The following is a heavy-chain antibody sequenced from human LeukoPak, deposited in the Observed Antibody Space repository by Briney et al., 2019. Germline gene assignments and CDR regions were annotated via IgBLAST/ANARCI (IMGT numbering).Heavy chain of an antibody. CDR1: GFTFSSYW. V-gene: IGHV3-23*01. D-gene: IGHD3-22*01. CDR3: ASEYYYDSSGYSY. Sequence: GGSLRLSCAASGFTFSSYWMNWVRQAPGKGLEWVSGISGSGDSTYYADSVKGRFTISRDNSKNTLYLQMNSLRAEDTAVYYCASEYYYDSSGYSYWGQGTLVTVSS. J-gene: IGHJ4*02. CDR2: ISGSGDST.